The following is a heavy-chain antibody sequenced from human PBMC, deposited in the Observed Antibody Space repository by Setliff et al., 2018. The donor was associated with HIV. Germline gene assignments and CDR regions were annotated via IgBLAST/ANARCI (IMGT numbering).Heavy chain of an antibody. CDR1: GGSFSDYY. V-gene: IGHV4-34*01. Sequence: SETLSLTCALYGGSFSDYYWSWIRQPPGMGLEWIGEVNRGRRTNYNSSLKSRVTISIDTSRNQFPLTVSSVTAADTAVYYCAREIPYSYGGRGHPLWGQGTLGTV. D-gene: IGHD3-22*01. CDR3: AREIPYSYGGRGHPL. J-gene: IGHJ4*02. CDR2: VNRGRRT.